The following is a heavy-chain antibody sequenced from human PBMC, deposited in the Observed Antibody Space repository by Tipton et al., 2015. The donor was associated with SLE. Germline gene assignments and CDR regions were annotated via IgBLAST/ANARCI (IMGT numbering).Heavy chain of an antibody. V-gene: IGHV3-53*05. CDR2: IYSGGST. J-gene: IGHJ4*02. Sequence: SLRLSCAASGFNFKMFAMAWVRQAPGKGLEWVSVIYSGGSTYYADSVKGRFTISRDNSKNTLYLQMNSLRAEDTAVYYCARGYDFWSGSLPGYWGQGTLVTVSS. D-gene: IGHD3-3*01. CDR3: ARGYDFWSGSLPGY. CDR1: GFNFKMFA.